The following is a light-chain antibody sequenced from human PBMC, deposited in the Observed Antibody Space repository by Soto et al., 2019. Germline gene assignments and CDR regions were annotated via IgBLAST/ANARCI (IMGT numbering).Light chain of an antibody. J-gene: IGKJ4*01. CDR1: HAINNY. CDR3: QQFNTYPRT. Sequence: DIQLTQSPSFLSASVGDRVTITCRASHAINNYLAWFRQKPGKAPNLLIYTASTLQSGVPSRFSGSGSGTEFTLTISSLQPEDFATYFCQQFNTYPRTFGRGTKVEIK. V-gene: IGKV1-9*01. CDR2: TAS.